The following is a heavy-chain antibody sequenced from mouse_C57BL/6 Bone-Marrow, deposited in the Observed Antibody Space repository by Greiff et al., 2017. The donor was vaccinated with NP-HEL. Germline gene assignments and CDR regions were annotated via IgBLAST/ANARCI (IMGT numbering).Heavy chain of an antibody. V-gene: IGHV5-6*01. CDR1: GFTFSSYG. CDR3: ARGCLFAY. J-gene: IGHJ3*01. CDR2: ISSGGSYT. D-gene: IGHD6-2*01. Sequence: EVQLVESGGDLVKPGGSLKLSCAASGFTFSSYGMSWVRQTPDKRLEWVATISSGGSYTYYPDSVKGRFTISRDNAKNTLYLQMSSLKSEDTAMYYCARGCLFAYWGQGTLVTVSA.